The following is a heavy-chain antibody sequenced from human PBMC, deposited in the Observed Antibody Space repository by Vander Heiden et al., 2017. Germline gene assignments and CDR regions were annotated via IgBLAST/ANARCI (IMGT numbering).Heavy chain of an antibody. CDR2: INHSGST. V-gene: IGHV4-34*01. CDR3: ASLLGVSY. D-gene: IGHD3-10*01. CDR1: GGSFSGYY. J-gene: IGHJ4*02. Sequence: QVQLQQWAAGPLTPSETLSPPSAVYGGSFSGYYWTWIRQPPGNGLAWIGEINHSGSTNYNPSLKSRVTISVDTSKNQFSLKLSSVTAADTAVYYCASLLGVSYWGQGTLVTVSS.